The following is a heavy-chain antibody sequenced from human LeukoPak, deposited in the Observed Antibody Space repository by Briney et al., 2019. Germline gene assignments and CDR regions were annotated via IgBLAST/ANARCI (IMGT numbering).Heavy chain of an antibody. CDR1: VVTFSIDW. V-gene: IGHV3-74*01. CDR2: SNSDVSGT. CDR3: ERVDSSGWYYYYGMDV. Sequence: GGSLRLSCAASVVTFSIDWMHWVRQAPPKGLVWVSRSNSDVSGTSYADSVQGRFTLSTDNAKNTLYLQMHSLRAEDTAVYYCERVDSSGWYYYYGMDVWGKGTMVTVSS. D-gene: IGHD6-19*01. J-gene: IGHJ6*04.